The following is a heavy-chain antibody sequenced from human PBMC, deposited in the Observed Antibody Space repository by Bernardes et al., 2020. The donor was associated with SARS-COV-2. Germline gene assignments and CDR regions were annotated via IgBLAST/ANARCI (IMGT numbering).Heavy chain of an antibody. CDR2: ISWNSGSI. V-gene: IGHV3-9*01. Sequence: GGSLRLSCAASGFTFDDFAMHWVRHSPGKGLEWVSGISWNSGSIGYAGSVKGRFTISRDNAKNSLYLQMNSLRPDDTALYYCAKDYETGELGIAVEGYCGHWGQGTLVTVSS. D-gene: IGHD6-19*01. J-gene: IGHJ4*02. CDR1: GFTFDDFA. CDR3: AKDYETGELGIAVEGYCGH.